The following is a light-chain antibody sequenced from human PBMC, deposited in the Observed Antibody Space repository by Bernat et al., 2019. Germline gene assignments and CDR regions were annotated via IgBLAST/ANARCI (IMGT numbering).Light chain of an antibody. CDR3: QKSHSNPTWT. V-gene: IGKV1-39*01. CDR1: QSISTY. Sequence: DIQMTQSPSSLSASVGDRVTITCRTSQSISTYLNWYQQKPGKAPKLLNYGVSNLQRGVPSRFSGSGSGTDFTLTIRTLQPEDFATYYCQKSHSNPTWTLGQGTKVEIK. CDR2: GVS. J-gene: IGKJ1*01.